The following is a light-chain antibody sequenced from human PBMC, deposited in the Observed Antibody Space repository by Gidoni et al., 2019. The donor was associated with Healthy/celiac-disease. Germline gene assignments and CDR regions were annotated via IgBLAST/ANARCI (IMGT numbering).Light chain of an antibody. CDR2: GAS. CDR3: QQYNNWPPPYT. CDR1: QSVSSN. J-gene: IGKJ2*01. Sequence: IVMTQSAATLSVSPGERATLSCRASQSVSSNLAWYQQKPGQAPRLLIYGASTRATGIPARCSGSGSGTEFTLTISSLQSEDFAVYYCQQYNNWPPPYTFGQGTKLEIK. V-gene: IGKV3-15*01.